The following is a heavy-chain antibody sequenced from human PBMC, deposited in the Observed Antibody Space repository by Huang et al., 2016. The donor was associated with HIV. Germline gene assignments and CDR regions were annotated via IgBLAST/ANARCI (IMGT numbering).Heavy chain of an antibody. V-gene: IGHV4-39*01. Sequence: QVKLQESGPGLVKSSETLSLACTVSGASISSASYYWGWIRQPPGKGLEWIGTIYHTGTPNYRPALKSRLSMSVDTAENQVSLRLRSVTAADTAVYCCARHWEGSFYYYYYIDVWGPGTTVTVSS. J-gene: IGHJ6*03. CDR2: IYHTGTP. CDR1: GASISSASYY. D-gene: IGHD1-26*01. CDR3: ARHWEGSFYYYYYIDV.